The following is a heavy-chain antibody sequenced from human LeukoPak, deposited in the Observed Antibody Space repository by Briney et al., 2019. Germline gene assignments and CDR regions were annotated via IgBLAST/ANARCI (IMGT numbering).Heavy chain of an antibody. CDR1: GGTFSSYA. CDR2: IIPIFGTA. V-gene: IGHV1-69*13. CDR3: ARDTSRRGGSSSD. Sequence: GASVKVSCKASGGTFSSYAISWVRQAPGQGLEWMGGIIPIFGTANYAQKFQGRVTITADESTSTAYMELSSLRSEDTAVYYCARDTSRRGGSSSDWGQGTLVTVSS. D-gene: IGHD6-6*01. J-gene: IGHJ4*02.